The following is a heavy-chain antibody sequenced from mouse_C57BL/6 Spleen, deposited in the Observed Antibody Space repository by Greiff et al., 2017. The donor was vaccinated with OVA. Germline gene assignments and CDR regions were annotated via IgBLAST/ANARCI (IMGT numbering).Heavy chain of an antibody. CDR2: INPSTGGT. CDR1: GYSFTGYY. J-gene: IGHJ2*01. V-gene: IGHV1-42*01. D-gene: IGHD2-4*01. Sequence: VQLKESGPELVKPGASVKISCKASGYSFTGYYMNWVKQSPEKSLEWIGEINPSTGGTTYNQKFKAKATLTVDKSSSTAYMQLKSLTSEDSAVYYCAREITTDYWGQGTTLTVSS. CDR3: AREITTDY.